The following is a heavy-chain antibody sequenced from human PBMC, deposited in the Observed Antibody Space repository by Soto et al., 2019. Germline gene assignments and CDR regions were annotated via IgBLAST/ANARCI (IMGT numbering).Heavy chain of an antibody. Sequence: SETLSLTCTVSGGSISSYYWSWIRQPPGKGLEWIGYIYYSVSTNYNPSLKSRVTISVDTSKNQFSLKLSSVTAADTAVYYCARHETLNGDYDYWGQGTLVTVSS. V-gene: IGHV4-59*08. J-gene: IGHJ4*02. CDR3: ARHETLNGDYDY. CDR2: IYYSVST. CDR1: GGSISSYY. D-gene: IGHD4-17*01.